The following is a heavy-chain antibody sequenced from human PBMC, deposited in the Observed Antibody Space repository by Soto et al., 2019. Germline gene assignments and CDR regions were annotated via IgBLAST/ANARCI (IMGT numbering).Heavy chain of an antibody. CDR3: ARQAHYGDYGGGFDY. J-gene: IGHJ4*02. Sequence: PSFQGHVTISADKSISTAYLQWSSLKASDTAMYYCARQAHYGDYGGGFDYWGQGTLATVSS. V-gene: IGHV5-10-1*01. D-gene: IGHD4-17*01.